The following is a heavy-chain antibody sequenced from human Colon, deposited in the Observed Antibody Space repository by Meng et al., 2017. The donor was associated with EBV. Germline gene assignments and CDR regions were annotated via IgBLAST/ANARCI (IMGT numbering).Heavy chain of an antibody. J-gene: IGHJ4*02. V-gene: IGHV7-4-1*02. CDR1: GYTFTTYG. CDR3: ARDSEAADY. Sequence: QVQCVQSGSELKKPGTSVKVSCKASGYTFTTYGMSWVRQAPGQGLEWMGWINTNTGKPTYAQGLTGRFVFSLDTSVSTAYLQISSLKAEDTAVYYCARDSEAADYWGQGTLVTVSS. CDR2: INTNTGKP. D-gene: IGHD6-25*01.